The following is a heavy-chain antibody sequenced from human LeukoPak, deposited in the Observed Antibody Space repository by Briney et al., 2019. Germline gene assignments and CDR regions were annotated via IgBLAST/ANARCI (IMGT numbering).Heavy chain of an antibody. CDR1: GYTFTSYG. V-gene: IGHV1-18*01. CDR3: ARYLSSTSCLQHGLVDY. CDR2: ISAYNGNT. D-gene: IGHD2-2*01. J-gene: IGHJ4*02. Sequence: GASVEVSCKASGYTFTSYGISWVRQAPGQGLEWMGWISAYNGNTNYAQKLQGRVTMTTDTSTSTAYMELRSLRSDDTAVYYCARYLSSTSCLQHGLVDYWGQGTLVTVSS.